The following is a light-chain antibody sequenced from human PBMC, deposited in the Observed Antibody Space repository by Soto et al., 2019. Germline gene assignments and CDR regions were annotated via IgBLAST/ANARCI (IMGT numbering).Light chain of an antibody. CDR2: DAP. CDR1: QTINRW. Sequence: DIQMTQSPSTLSASVGDRVTLTCRAGQTINRWLAWYQQKPGKAPKVLIYDAPSLVSGVPSRFSGSGSGTEFTLTISSLQPDDFATYYCQQYYTYSYTFGQGTKVDIK. CDR3: QQYYTYSYT. J-gene: IGKJ2*01. V-gene: IGKV1-5*01.